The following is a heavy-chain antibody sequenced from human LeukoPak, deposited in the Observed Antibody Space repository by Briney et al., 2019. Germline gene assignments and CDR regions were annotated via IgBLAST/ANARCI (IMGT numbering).Heavy chain of an antibody. Sequence: SETLSLTCTVSGDSISSYYWSWVRQPPRKGLEWIGYIYYSGSTNYNPSLKSRVTISVDTSKNQFSLKLSSVTAADTAVYYCARHSGLNWFDPWGQGTLVTVSS. CDR1: GDSISSYY. D-gene: IGHD6-25*01. J-gene: IGHJ5*02. CDR2: IYYSGST. V-gene: IGHV4-59*08. CDR3: ARHSGLNWFDP.